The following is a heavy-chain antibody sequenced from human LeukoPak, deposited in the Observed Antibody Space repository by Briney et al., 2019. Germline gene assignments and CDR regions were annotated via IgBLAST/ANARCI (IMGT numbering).Heavy chain of an antibody. Sequence: GGSLRLSCAASGFTFSSYAMSWVRQAPGKGLEWVSAISGSGGSTYYADPVKGRFTISRDNSKNTLYLQMSSLRAEDTAVYYCAARVAVAGRSFDYWGQGTLVTVSS. D-gene: IGHD6-19*01. J-gene: IGHJ4*02. CDR1: GFTFSSYA. CDR2: ISGSGGST. CDR3: AARVAVAGRSFDY. V-gene: IGHV3-23*01.